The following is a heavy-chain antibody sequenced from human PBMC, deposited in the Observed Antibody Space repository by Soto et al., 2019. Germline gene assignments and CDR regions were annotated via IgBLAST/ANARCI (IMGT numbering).Heavy chain of an antibody. CDR3: ARFPPYCSSTRCYFDY. Sequence: VASVKVSCKASGYTFHNYGVNWVRQAPGHGLEWMGRISAYNYNTHYAQNFEGRVTMTTDTSTSTAYMELRSLRSDDTAVYYCARFPPYCSSTRCYFDYWGQGTLVTGSS. V-gene: IGHV1-18*01. CDR1: GYTFHNYG. D-gene: IGHD2-2*01. CDR2: ISAYNYNT. J-gene: IGHJ4*02.